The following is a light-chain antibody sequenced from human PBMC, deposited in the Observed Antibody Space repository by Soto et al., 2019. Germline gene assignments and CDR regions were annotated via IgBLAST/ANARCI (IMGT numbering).Light chain of an antibody. V-gene: IGKV1-8*01. Sequence: AIRMTQSPSSLSASTGDRVTITCRASQGISSYLAWYQQKPGKAPKLLIYAASTLQSGVPSRFSGSGSGTDFTLTISCLQSEDFATYYCQHQGSFGQETKVDIK. CDR2: AAS. CDR1: QGISSY. CDR3: QHQGS. J-gene: IGKJ1*01.